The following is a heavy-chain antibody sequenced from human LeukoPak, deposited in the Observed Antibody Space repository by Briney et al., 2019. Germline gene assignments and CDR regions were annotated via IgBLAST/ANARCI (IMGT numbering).Heavy chain of an antibody. CDR1: GFTFSGFE. Sequence: GGSLRLSCAASGFTFSGFEMNWVRQAPGKGLEWVSYISSSGSTRYYADSVEGRFTVSRDNAKNSLYLQMNSLRAEDTAVYYCARDPVNCGGDYYQAWGQGTLVTVSS. D-gene: IGHD2-21*02. CDR2: ISSSGSTR. CDR3: ARDPVNCGGDYYQA. J-gene: IGHJ5*02. V-gene: IGHV3-48*03.